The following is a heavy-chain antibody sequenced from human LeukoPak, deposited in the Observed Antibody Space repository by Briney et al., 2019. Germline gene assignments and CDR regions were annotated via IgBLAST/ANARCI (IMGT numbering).Heavy chain of an antibody. J-gene: IGHJ4*02. V-gene: IGHV3-7*01. CDR2: IKQDGSEK. CDR3: ARESLYSSGWKVLYYFDY. CDR1: GFTFSRYW. D-gene: IGHD6-19*01. Sequence: PGGSLRLSCAASGFTFSRYWMSWVRHARGKGLEWVANIKQDGSEKYYVYSVKCRFTICRDNDKNTLYLQMNSLRAEDTAVYYCARESLYSSGWKVLYYFDYWGQGTLVTVSS.